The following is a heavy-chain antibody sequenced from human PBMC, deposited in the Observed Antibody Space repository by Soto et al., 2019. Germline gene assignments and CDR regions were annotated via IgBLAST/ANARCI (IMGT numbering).Heavy chain of an antibody. CDR1: GNTFTSYY. CDR2: INPGGGST. Sequence: QVQLVQSGAEVKKPGASVKVSCKASGNTFTSYYMHWVRQAPGQGLEWMGMINPGGGSTGYAQKFQVIVTMTRDTSTSTVYMELSSLRSEDTAVYYCARGTDVMITFGGVIVDYWGQGTLVTVSS. J-gene: IGHJ4*02. CDR3: ARGTDVMITFGGVIVDY. V-gene: IGHV1-46*01. D-gene: IGHD3-16*02.